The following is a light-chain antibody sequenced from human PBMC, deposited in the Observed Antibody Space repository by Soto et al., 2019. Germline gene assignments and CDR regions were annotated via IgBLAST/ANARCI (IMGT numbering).Light chain of an antibody. CDR2: GNG. CDR3: QSYDSSLSGSVV. J-gene: IGLJ2*01. V-gene: IGLV1-40*01. Sequence: QLVLTQPPSVSGAPGQRVTISCTGSSSNIGAGYDVHWYQQLPGTAPKLLIYGNGNRPSGVPDRFSGSKSGTSASLAITGLQAEDEADYYCQSYDSSLSGSVVFGGGTKVTVL. CDR1: SSNIGAGYD.